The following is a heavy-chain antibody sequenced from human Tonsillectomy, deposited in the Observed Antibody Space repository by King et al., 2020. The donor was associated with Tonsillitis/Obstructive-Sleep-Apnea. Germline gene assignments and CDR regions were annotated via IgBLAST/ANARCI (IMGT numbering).Heavy chain of an antibody. Sequence: VQLVESGGRLGQPGGSLRLSCAASGFTFSNYAMNWVRQAPGKGLEWVSVISGSGGSTYYADSVKGRFTISRDNSKNTLYLQMNSLRAEDTAVYYCARAPEDYDLWSAYSYYYSYGMDVWGQGTTVTVSS. CDR3: ARAPEDYDLWSAYSYYYSYGMDV. J-gene: IGHJ6*02. V-gene: IGHV3-23*04. CDR1: GFTFSNYA. D-gene: IGHD3-3*01. CDR2: ISGSGGST.